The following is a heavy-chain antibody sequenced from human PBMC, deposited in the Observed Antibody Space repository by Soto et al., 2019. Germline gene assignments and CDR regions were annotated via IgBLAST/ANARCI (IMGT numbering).Heavy chain of an antibody. V-gene: IGHV3-23*01. CDR1: GFTFSTYA. J-gene: IGHJ4*02. D-gene: IGHD1-7*01. CDR3: AKVYWTITGTTYDYFDY. Sequence: GGSLRLSCAASGFTFSTYAMSWVRQAPGKGLEWVSVISASGDITYSADSVKGRFTISRDNSKNTLYLQMNSQRAEDTAVYYCAKVYWTITGTTYDYFDYWGQGSLVTVSS. CDR2: ISASGDIT.